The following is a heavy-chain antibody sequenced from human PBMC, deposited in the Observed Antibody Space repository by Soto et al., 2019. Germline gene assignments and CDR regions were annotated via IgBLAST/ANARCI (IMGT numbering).Heavy chain of an antibody. CDR3: AKDRRYSYGNYYYYYGMDV. J-gene: IGHJ6*02. Sequence: GGSLRLSCAASGFTFSSYGMHWVRQAPGKGLEWVAVISYDGSNKYYADSVKGRFTISRDNSKNTLYLQMNSLRAEDTAVYYSAKDRRYSYGNYYYYYGMDVWGQGTTVTVSS. CDR1: GFTFSSYG. CDR2: ISYDGSNK. V-gene: IGHV3-30*18. D-gene: IGHD5-18*01.